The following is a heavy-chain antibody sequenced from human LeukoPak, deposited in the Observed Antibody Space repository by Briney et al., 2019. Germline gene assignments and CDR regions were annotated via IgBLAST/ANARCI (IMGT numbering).Heavy chain of an antibody. V-gene: IGHV4-59*01. CDR2: IYYSGST. D-gene: IGHD3-10*01. CDR1: DDSITMYY. J-gene: IGHJ4*02. Sequence: SETLSLTCSVSDDSITMYYWTWIRQPPGKGLEWIGYIYYSGSTKYNPSLKSRVTISVDTSKNQFSLKLSSVTAADTAVYYCARSYYGSGRYGPQFDYWGQGTLVTVSS. CDR3: ARSYYGSGRYGPQFDY.